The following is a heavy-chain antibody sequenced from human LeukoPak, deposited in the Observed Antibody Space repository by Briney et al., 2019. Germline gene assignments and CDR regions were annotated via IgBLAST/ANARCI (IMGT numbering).Heavy chain of an antibody. V-gene: IGHV4-38-2*02. Sequence: PSETLSLTCTVSGYSISSGNYWDWIRQPPGKGLEWIGSIYHSGSTYYNPSLKSRVTISVDTSKNQFSLKLSSVTAADTAVYYCAVGWSYAYFDYWGQGTLVTVSS. D-gene: IGHD3-16*01. CDR1: GYSISSGNY. J-gene: IGHJ4*02. CDR3: AVGWSYAYFDY. CDR2: IYHSGST.